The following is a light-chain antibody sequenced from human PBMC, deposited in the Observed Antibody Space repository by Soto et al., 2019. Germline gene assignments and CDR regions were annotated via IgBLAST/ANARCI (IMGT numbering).Light chain of an antibody. J-gene: IGKJ1*01. V-gene: IGKV1-5*01. CDR3: HQYNSYSPWT. CDR1: QSISNW. Sequence: DIQMTQSPSTLSASVGDRVTITCRASQSISNWLAWYQQKPGRAPKLLIYDASSLGSGVPSRFSGSGSGTEFTLTISSLQPGDFATYYCHQYNSYSPWTFGQGTKVGIK. CDR2: DAS.